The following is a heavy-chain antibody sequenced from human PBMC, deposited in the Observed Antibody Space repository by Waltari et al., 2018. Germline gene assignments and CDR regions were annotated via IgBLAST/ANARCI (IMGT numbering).Heavy chain of an antibody. CDR2: ISFDGGNK. CDR1: GLTFSTYA. V-gene: IGHV3-30-3*01. Sequence: QAQLVESGGGVVQPGRSLRLSCAASGLTFSTYAIHWVRQGPDKGLEWWADISFDGGNKFYADSVKGRFTISRDNSKSTAFLQMNSLRAEDTAIYFCATSRGVAVAPGGYWGQGTLVTVSS. J-gene: IGHJ4*02. D-gene: IGHD6-19*01. CDR3: ATSRGVAVAPGGY.